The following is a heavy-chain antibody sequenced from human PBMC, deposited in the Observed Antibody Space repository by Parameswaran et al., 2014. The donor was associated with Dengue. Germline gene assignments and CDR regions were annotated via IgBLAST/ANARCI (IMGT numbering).Heavy chain of an antibody. D-gene: IGHD2-2*01. CDR3: ARVLCSSTSCLPPFDY. CDR2: ISYDGSNK. V-gene: IGHV3-30-3*01. Sequence: WIRQPPGKGLEWVAVISYDGSNKYYADSVKGRFTISRDNSKNTLYLQMNSLRAEDTAVYYCARVLCSSTSCLPPFDYWGQGTLVTVSS. J-gene: IGHJ4*02.